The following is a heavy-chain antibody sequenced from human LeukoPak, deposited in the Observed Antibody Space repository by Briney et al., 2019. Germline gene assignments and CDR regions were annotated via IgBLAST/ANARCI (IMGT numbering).Heavy chain of an antibody. Sequence: GGSLRLSCAASGFTFSSYGMHWVRQAPGKGLEWVAVISYDGSNKYYADSVKGRFTISRDNSKNTLYLQINSLRAEDTAVYYCAKDLTDCSGGSCGVYYYYYGMDVWGQGTTVTVSS. J-gene: IGHJ6*02. V-gene: IGHV3-30*18. CDR1: GFTFSSYG. D-gene: IGHD2-15*01. CDR2: ISYDGSNK. CDR3: AKDLTDCSGGSCGVYYYYYGMDV.